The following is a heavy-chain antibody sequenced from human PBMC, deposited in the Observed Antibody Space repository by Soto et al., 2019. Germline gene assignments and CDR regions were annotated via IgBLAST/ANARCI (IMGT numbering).Heavy chain of an antibody. D-gene: IGHD1-26*01. V-gene: IGHV3-48*02. CDR3: ARGQAPFFLFPRFSGRGAGVYYYYGMAV. CDR1: GFTFSSYS. J-gene: IGHJ6*02. Sequence: GGSLRLSCAASGFTFSSYSMNWVRQAPGKGLEWVSSISSSSSTIYYADSVKGRFTISRDNAKNSLYLQMNSLREEDTAVYYRARGQAPFFLFPRFSGRGAGVYYYYGMAVWGQGTTVTVSS. CDR2: ISSSSSTI.